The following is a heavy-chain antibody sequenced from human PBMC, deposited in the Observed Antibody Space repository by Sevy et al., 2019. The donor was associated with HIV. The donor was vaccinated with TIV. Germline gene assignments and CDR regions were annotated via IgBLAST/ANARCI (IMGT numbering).Heavy chain of an antibody. CDR2: ISAYNGNT. J-gene: IGHJ4*02. D-gene: IGHD3-16*02. CDR1: GYTFTSYG. CDR3: AGGQAIIWGSYRLDY. Sequence: ASVKVSCKASGYTFTSYGITWVRQAPGQGLEWMEWISAYNGNTNYAQNLQGRVTMTTDTSTSTAYMELRSLRSDDPAVCYCAGGQAIIWGSYRLDYWGQGTQVTVSS. V-gene: IGHV1-18*01.